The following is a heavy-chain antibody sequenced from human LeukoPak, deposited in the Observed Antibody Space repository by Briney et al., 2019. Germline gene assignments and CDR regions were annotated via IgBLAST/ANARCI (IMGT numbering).Heavy chain of an antibody. CDR2: INHSGST. Sequence: SETLSLTCAVYGVSFSGYYWSWIRQPPGKGLEWIGEINHSGSTNYNPSLKSRVTISVDTSKNQFSLKLSSVTAADTAVYYCARGFFNLSEGYCSSTSCYAFDYWGQGTLVTVSS. V-gene: IGHV4-34*01. D-gene: IGHD2-2*01. CDR3: ARGFFNLSEGYCSSTSCYAFDY. CDR1: GVSFSGYY. J-gene: IGHJ4*02.